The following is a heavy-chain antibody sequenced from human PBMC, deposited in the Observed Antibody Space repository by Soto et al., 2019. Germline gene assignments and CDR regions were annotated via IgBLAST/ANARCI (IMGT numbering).Heavy chain of an antibody. J-gene: IGHJ4*02. Sequence: EVQLLESGGGLVQPGGSLRLSCAASGFTFSSYAMNWVRQAPGKGLEWVSTISGSGDTTYYADSVKGRFTISRDNSKNTLYLQMNTLRAEDTAVYYCAKDRDCSGGSCYYNYWGQGTLVTVSS. D-gene: IGHD2-15*01. CDR3: AKDRDCSGGSCYYNY. CDR2: ISGSGDTT. V-gene: IGHV3-23*01. CDR1: GFTFSSYA.